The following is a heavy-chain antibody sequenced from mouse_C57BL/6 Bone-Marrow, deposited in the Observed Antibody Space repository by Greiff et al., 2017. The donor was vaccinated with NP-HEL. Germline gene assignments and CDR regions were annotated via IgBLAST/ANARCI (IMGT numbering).Heavy chain of an antibody. D-gene: IGHD2-1*01. Sequence: VQLQQSGAELAKPGASVKLSCKASGYTFTSYWMHWVKQRPGHGLEWIGYINPSSGYTKYNQKFKDKATLTADKSSSTAYMQLSSLTYEDSAVYYCARRRDFYGNFFAYWGQGTLVTVSA. J-gene: IGHJ3*01. CDR3: ARRRDFYGNFFAY. V-gene: IGHV1-7*01. CDR2: INPSSGYT. CDR1: GYTFTSYW.